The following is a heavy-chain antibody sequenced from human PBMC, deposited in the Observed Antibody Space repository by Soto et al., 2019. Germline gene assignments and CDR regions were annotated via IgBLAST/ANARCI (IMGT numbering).Heavy chain of an antibody. Sequence: EVQLLESGGGLVQPGGSLRLSCVASGFTFSTHAMSWVRQAPGKGLEWVSTFSGSGGNIYYAESVKGRLTISRDDSKNTLYLQMNSLRVGDTAVYYCAKDPPWTVGPLAMDVWGQGTTVTVSS. CDR1: GFTFSTHA. CDR2: FSGSGGNI. CDR3: AKDPPWTVGPLAMDV. D-gene: IGHD2-2*01. J-gene: IGHJ6*02. V-gene: IGHV3-23*01.